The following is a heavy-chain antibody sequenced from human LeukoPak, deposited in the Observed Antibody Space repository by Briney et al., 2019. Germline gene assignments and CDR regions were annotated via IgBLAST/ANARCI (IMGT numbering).Heavy chain of an antibody. CDR1: GFSVSSNY. V-gene: IGHV3-66*04. Sequence: GGSLRLSCAASGFSVSSNYMTWLRQAPGKGLEWVSVIYSGGTTYYAHSVKGRFTISRDSSKSTLYVQMNSLRGEDTAVYYCAKHLWRDLLWFGEGYYVDYWGQGTLVTVSS. D-gene: IGHD3-10*01. CDR3: AKHLWRDLLWFGEGYYVDY. J-gene: IGHJ4*02. CDR2: IYSGGTT.